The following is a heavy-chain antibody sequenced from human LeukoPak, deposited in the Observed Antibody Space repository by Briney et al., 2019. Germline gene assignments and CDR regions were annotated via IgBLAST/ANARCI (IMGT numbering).Heavy chain of an antibody. Sequence: PSETLSLTCTVSGGSIRNYYWSWIRQPPGKGLEWFGYISYSGNTNYNPSLKSRVTISVDTSKNQFSLKLSSVTAADTAVYYCARQRGGGDCPRIWGQGTMVTVSS. CDR1: GGSIRNYY. J-gene: IGHJ3*02. CDR2: ISYSGNT. CDR3: ARQRGGGDCPRI. D-gene: IGHD2-21*02. V-gene: IGHV4-59*08.